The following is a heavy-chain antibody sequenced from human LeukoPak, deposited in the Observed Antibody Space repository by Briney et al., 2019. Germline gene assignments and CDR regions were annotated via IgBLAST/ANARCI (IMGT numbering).Heavy chain of an antibody. V-gene: IGHV1-2*06. CDR2: INPNSGGT. CDR1: GYTFTGYY. D-gene: IGHD2-15*01. J-gene: IGHJ4*02. Sequence: VASVKVSCKASGYTFTGYYMHWVRQAPGQGLEWMGRINPNSGGTNYAQKFQGRVTMTRDTSISTAYMELSGLRSDDTAVYYCARQYCSGGSCYSGSDYWGQGTLVTVSS. CDR3: ARQYCSGGSCYSGSDY.